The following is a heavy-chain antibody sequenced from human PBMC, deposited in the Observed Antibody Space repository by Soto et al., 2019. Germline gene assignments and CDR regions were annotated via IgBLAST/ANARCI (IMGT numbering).Heavy chain of an antibody. CDR3: AKGSIEYSASIDY. D-gene: IGHD4-4*01. J-gene: IGHJ4*02. Sequence: LRLSCEASGFSFISYAMIWVRQAPGKGLEWVSVISGSGGSSYFADSVKGRFTISRDNSKNMLYLEMSSLRAEDTAIYFCAKGSIEYSASIDYWGQGTLVTVSS. CDR1: GFSFISYA. V-gene: IGHV3-23*01. CDR2: ISGSGGSS.